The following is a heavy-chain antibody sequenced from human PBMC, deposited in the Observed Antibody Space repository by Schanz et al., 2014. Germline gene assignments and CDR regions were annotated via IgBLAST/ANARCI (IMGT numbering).Heavy chain of an antibody. CDR3: ARDKGGLIPFDY. Sequence: EAQSVESGGGLVQPGGSLRVSCAASRFTFSDYWMSWVRQAPGKGLEWVANMNQDGSVKNYVDSVKGRFTISRDNAKNSLYLQMNSLRAEDTAVYYCARDKGGLIPFDYWGQGTLVAVSS. J-gene: IGHJ4*02. CDR2: MNQDGSVK. D-gene: IGHD2-15*01. CDR1: RFTFSDYW. V-gene: IGHV3-7*01.